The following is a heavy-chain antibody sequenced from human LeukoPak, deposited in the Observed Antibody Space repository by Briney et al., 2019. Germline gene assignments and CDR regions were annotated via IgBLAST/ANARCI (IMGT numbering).Heavy chain of an antibody. J-gene: IGHJ4*02. D-gene: IGHD1/OR15-1a*01. CDR3: ARDSGGTDDY. CDR1: GGSISSGGYY. Sequence: SETLSLTCTVFGGSISSGGYYWSWIRQHPGKGLEWIEYIYYSGSTYYNPSLKSRVTISVDTSKNQFSLKLSSVTAADTAVYYCARDSGGTDDYWGQGTLVTVSS. CDR2: IYYSGST. V-gene: IGHV4-31*03.